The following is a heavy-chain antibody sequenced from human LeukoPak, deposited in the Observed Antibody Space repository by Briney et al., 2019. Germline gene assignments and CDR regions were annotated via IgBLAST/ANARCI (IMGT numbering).Heavy chain of an antibody. CDR1: GFTFSSYW. Sequence: GGSLRLSCVASGFTFSSYWMSWVRQAPGKGLEWVANIKQDGTDKGCVDSVKGRFTISRDNAKNSLYLEMNSLKVEDTAVYFCARDTQGALDRGQGTLVTVSS. CDR2: IKQDGTDK. V-gene: IGHV3-7*03. J-gene: IGHJ4*02. CDR3: ARDTQGALD.